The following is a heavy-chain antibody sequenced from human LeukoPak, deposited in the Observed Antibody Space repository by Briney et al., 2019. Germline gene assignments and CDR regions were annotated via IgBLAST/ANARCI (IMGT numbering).Heavy chain of an antibody. D-gene: IGHD6-13*01. J-gene: IGHJ4*02. CDR3: ARGDLAAAGTGFDY. V-gene: IGHV3-74*01. CDR2: INSDGSST. CDR1: GFTFSSYW. Sequence: GGSLRLSCAASGFTFSSYWMHWVRQAPGKGLVWVSRINSDGSSTSYADSVKGRFTISRDNAKNTLYLQMNGLRAEDTAVYYCARGDLAAAGTGFDYWGQGTLVTVSS.